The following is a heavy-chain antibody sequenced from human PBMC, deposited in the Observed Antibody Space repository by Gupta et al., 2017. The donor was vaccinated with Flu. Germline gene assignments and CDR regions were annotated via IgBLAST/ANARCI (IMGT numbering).Heavy chain of an antibody. CDR2: IAYAGSNK. V-gene: IGHV3-30*18. CDR1: TFSSYG. CDR3: AKDAGEQYSRWGNYFDY. D-gene: IGHD6-6*01. J-gene: IGHJ4*02. Sequence: TFSSYGRHWVRQAPGKGLEWVAVIAYAGSNKYYGDSVKGRFTVSRDNSKNTLYLQMDSLRAEDTAVYYCAKDAGEQYSRWGNYFDYWGQGTLVTVSS.